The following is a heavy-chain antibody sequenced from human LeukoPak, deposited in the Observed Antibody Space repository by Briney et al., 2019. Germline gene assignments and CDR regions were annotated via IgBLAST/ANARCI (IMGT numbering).Heavy chain of an antibody. V-gene: IGHV3-48*03. CDR1: GFTFSSYE. CDR3: ARDSTVDAFWGGYYNLLFDY. D-gene: IGHD3-3*01. Sequence: GGSLRLSCAASGFTFSSYEMNWVRQAPGKGLEGVAYISSSGSTIYYADSVKGRFTISRDNAKNSLYLQMNSLRAEDTAVYYCARDSTVDAFWGGYYNLLFDYWGQGTLVTVSS. CDR2: ISSSGSTI. J-gene: IGHJ4*02.